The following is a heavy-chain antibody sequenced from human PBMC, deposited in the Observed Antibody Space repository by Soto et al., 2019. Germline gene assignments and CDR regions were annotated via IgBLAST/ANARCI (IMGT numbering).Heavy chain of an antibody. J-gene: IGHJ5*02. CDR1: GYTFTSYG. CDR2: ISADNGNT. D-gene: IGHD2-2*01. Sequence: GASVKVSCKASGYTFTSYGISWVRQAPGQGLEWMGWISADNGNTNYAQKLQGRVTMTTDTSTSTAYMELRSLRSDDTAVYYCATDCSSTTCYPWNWFDPWGQGTLVTVSS. V-gene: IGHV1-18*01. CDR3: ATDCSSTTCYPWNWFDP.